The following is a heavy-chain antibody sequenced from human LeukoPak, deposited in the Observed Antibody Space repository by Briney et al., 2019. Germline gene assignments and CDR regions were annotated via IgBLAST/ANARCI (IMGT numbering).Heavy chain of an antibody. J-gene: IGHJ4*02. D-gene: IGHD3-10*01. V-gene: IGHV4-59*12. CDR3: ARAPLLWFGELLSYFDY. CDR2: IYYSGST. CDR1: GGSISSYY. Sequence: SETLSLTCTVSGGSISSYYWSWIRQPPGKGLEWIGYIYYSGSTNYNPSLKSRVTISVDRSKNQFSLKLSSVTAADTAVYYCARAPLLWFGELLSYFDYWGQGTLVTVSS.